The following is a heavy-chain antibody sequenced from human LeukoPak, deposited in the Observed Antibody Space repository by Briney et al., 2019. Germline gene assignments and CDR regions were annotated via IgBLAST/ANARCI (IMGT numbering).Heavy chain of an antibody. V-gene: IGHV4-59*01. CDR2: IYYSGSI. D-gene: IGHD3-22*01. CDR1: GASISSYY. CDR3: ARENPSGYYNRPIDY. J-gene: IGHJ4*02. Sequence: SETLSLICTVSGASISSYYWSRIRQPPGKGLEWLGDIYYSGSIKYNPSLKSRVTMSVDTSKNQFSLKLSSVTAAGTAIYYCARENPSGYYNRPIDYWGQGTLVTVSS.